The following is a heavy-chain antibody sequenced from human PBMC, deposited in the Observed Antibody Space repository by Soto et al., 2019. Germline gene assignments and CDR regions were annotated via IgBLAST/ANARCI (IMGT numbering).Heavy chain of an antibody. J-gene: IGHJ6*02. CDR2: IYYSGST. CDR1: GDSISSGGHY. CDR3: ARGSPYGMDV. Sequence: QVQLQESGPGLVKPSQTLSLTCTVSGDSISSGGHYWSWIRQHPGKGLEWIGYIYYSGSTYYNPSLKIRVTISVDTSKNQCSLKLSSVTAADTAVYYCARGSPYGMDVWGQGTTVTVSS. V-gene: IGHV4-31*03. D-gene: IGHD1-26*01.